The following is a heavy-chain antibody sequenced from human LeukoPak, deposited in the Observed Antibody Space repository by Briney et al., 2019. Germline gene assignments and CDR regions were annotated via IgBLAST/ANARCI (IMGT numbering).Heavy chain of an antibody. J-gene: IGHJ6*04. V-gene: IGHV3-7*03. CDR2: IKQDGREK. Sequence: PGGSLRLSCAASGFTFSSYWMSWVRQAPGKGLEWVANIKQDGREKYYVDSVKGRFTISRDNAKNSLYLQMNSLRAEDTAVYYCATSVVVPAATTYYGMDVWGKGTTVTVSS. CDR3: ATSVVVPAATTYYGMDV. D-gene: IGHD2-2*01. CDR1: GFTFSSYW.